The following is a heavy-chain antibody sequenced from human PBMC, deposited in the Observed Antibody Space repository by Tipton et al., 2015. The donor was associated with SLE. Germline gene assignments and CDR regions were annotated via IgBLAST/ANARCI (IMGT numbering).Heavy chain of an antibody. CDR1: DGSIISSSYY. CDR2: FYYSGSN. D-gene: IGHD3-22*01. V-gene: IGHV4-39*07. Sequence: TLSLTCTVSDGSIISSSYYWGWIRQPPGKGLEWIGSFYYSGSNYYNPSLKSRVTISGDTSKNQFSLRLSSVTAADTAVYYCARDRDYDSTGPLGWFDPWGQGTLVTVSS. J-gene: IGHJ5*02. CDR3: ARDRDYDSTGPLGWFDP.